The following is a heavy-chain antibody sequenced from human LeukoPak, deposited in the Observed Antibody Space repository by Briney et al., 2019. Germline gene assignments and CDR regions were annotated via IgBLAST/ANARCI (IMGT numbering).Heavy chain of an antibody. V-gene: IGHV3-53*05. CDR3: ARVRAGYCTSTSCYTGMDV. CDR2: ITGSGGGT. J-gene: IGHJ6*02. Sequence: GSLKLSCAASGFTLSSNYMSWVRQTPGKGLGWVSNITGSGGGTYYADSVRGRFTISRDNSKFTLYMQMNSLRAEDTAVYYCARVRAGYCTSTSCYTGMDVWGQGTTVTVSS. CDR1: GFTLSSNY. D-gene: IGHD2-2*01.